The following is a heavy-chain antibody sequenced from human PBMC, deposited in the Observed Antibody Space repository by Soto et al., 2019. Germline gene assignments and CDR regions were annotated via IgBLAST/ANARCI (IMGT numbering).Heavy chain of an antibody. D-gene: IGHD3-22*01. J-gene: IGHJ4*02. CDR3: ATEGGGYYYDSSGHDY. V-gene: IGHV3-30-3*01. CDR2: ISYDGSNK. Sequence: QVQLVESGGGVVQPGRSLRLSCAASGFTFSSYAMHWVRQAPGKGLEWVAVISYDGSNKYYADSVKGRFTISRDNSKNTLYLQMNSLRAEDTAVYYCATEGGGYYYDSSGHDYWGQGTLVTVSS. CDR1: GFTFSSYA.